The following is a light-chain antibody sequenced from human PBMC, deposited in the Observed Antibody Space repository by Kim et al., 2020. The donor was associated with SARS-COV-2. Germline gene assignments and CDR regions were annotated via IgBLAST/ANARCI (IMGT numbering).Light chain of an antibody. CDR1: SSNIGSNT. J-gene: IGLJ3*02. Sequence: QSVLTQPPSASGTPGQRVTISCSGSSSNIGSNTVNWYQQLPGTAPKLLIYSNNQRPSGVPDRFSGSKSGTSASLAISGLQSEDEADYYCAAWDDSLKGWVFGGGTRRTVL. CDR3: AAWDDSLKGWV. CDR2: SNN. V-gene: IGLV1-44*01.